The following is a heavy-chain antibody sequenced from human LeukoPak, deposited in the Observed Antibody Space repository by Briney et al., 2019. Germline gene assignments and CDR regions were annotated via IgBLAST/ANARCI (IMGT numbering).Heavy chain of an antibody. Sequence: PRGSLRLSCAASGFTFSSYAMSWVRQAPGKGLEWVSVIYSSGSTYYADSVKGRFTVSRHNSKNTLYLQMNSLRVEDTAVYYCAREEGPLDYWGQGTLVTVSS. CDR2: IYSSGST. V-gene: IGHV3-53*04. CDR3: AREEGPLDY. CDR1: GFTFSSYA. J-gene: IGHJ4*02.